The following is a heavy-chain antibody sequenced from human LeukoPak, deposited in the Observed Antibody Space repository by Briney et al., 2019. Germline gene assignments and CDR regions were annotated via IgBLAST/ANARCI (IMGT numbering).Heavy chain of an antibody. V-gene: IGHV3-48*01. CDR3: ARDGGGPDAFDI. Sequence: GGSLRLSCAASGFTVNSNCMRWVRQAPGKGPEWVSHIASDSSSIHDADSVKGRFTISRDNAKNSLYLQMNSLRAEDTAVYYCARDGGGPDAFDIWGQGTMVTVSS. J-gene: IGHJ3*02. CDR2: IASDSSSI. CDR1: GFTVNSNC.